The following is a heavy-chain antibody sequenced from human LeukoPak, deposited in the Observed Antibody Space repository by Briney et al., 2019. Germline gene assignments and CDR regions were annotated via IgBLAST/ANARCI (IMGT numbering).Heavy chain of an antibody. CDR2: ISSSGSTI. CDR1: GFTSSDYY. CDR3: ARDFWSGSPD. D-gene: IGHD3-3*01. V-gene: IGHV3-11*04. J-gene: IGHJ4*02. Sequence: GGSLRLXCAASGFTSSDYYMSWIRLAPGKGLESVSYISSSGSTIYYADSVKGRFTISRDNAKNSLYLQMNSLRVEDTAVYYCARDFWSGSPDWGQGTLVTVSS.